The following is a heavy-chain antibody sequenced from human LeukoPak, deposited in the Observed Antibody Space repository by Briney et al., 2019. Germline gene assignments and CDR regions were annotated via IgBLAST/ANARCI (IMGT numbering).Heavy chain of an antibody. D-gene: IGHD3-22*01. CDR1: GFTFGDYG. CDR2: IYWNGGST. J-gene: IGHJ4*02. V-gene: IGHV3-20*04. Sequence: PGGSLRLSCAASGFTFGDYGMSWVRQAPGKGLEWVSGIYWNGGSTGYADSVKGRFTISRDNAKNSLYLQMNSLRAEDTALYYCARGSGAMIVVDLDYWGQGTLVTVSS. CDR3: ARGSGAMIVVDLDY.